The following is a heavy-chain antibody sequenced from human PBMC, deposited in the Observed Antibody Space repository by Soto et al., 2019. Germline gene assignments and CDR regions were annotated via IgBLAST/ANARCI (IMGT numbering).Heavy chain of an antibody. Sequence: SETLSLTCAVYGGSFSGYYWSWIRQPPGKGLEWIGEINHSGSTNYNPSLKSRVTISANTSKNKFSLKLSSVTAADTAVYYCAGGHYGSGSYYYFDHWGQGTLVTVSS. CDR3: AGGHYGSGSYYYFDH. CDR2: INHSGST. CDR1: GGSFSGYY. J-gene: IGHJ4*02. D-gene: IGHD3-10*01. V-gene: IGHV4-34*01.